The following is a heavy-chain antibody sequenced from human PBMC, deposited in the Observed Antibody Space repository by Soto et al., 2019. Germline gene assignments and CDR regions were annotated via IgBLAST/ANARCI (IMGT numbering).Heavy chain of an antibody. Sequence: PGGSLRLSCTGSGFTFSSSTMTWDRQGPGKGLEWVSTISSSSSYIYFADSLKGRFTISRDNAKNSLYLQMNSLRAEDTAVYYCARDIGEMSAVWGQGTQVTVSS. J-gene: IGHJ4*02. D-gene: IGHD3-10*01. V-gene: IGHV3-21*06. CDR1: GFTFSSST. CDR2: ISSSSSYI. CDR3: ARDIGEMSAV.